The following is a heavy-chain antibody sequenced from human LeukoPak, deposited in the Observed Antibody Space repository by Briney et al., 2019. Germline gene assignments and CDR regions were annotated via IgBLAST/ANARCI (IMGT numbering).Heavy chain of an antibody. V-gene: IGHV3-30*04. CDR2: ISYDGIYK. D-gene: IGHD3-22*01. Sequence: PGRSLRLSCAASGFTFSSYAMHWVRQAPGEGLEWVAFISYDGIYKYYTDSVKGRFTISRDNSKNTLYLQMNSLRPEDTAVYFCATGDRSSSIDYYNYMDVWGKGTTVTVSS. J-gene: IGHJ6*03. CDR1: GFTFSSYA. CDR3: ATGDRSSSIDYYNYMDV.